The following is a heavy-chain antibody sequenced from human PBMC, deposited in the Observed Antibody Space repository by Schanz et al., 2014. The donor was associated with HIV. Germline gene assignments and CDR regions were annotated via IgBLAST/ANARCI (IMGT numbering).Heavy chain of an antibody. Sequence: QVQLVQSGAEVKKPGASVKVSCKASGYTFTNYAFGWVRQAPGQGLQWMGVINTNGGGTSDTLQGRVIITRDTSTRTVYMYLSNLRFEDSAVYYCAREKMDTGGLDVWGQGTTVTVSS. CDR1: GYTFTNYA. J-gene: IGHJ6*02. V-gene: IGHV1-46*01. CDR3: AREKMDTGGLDV. CDR2: INTNGGGT.